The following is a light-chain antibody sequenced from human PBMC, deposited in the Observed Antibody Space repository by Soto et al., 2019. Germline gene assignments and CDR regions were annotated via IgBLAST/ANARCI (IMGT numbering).Light chain of an antibody. CDR2: DNN. CDR3: GTWDSSLSAYV. J-gene: IGLJ1*01. V-gene: IGLV1-51*01. Sequence: QSVLTQPPSVSAAPRQKVTISCCGSSSNIRNNYVSWYQQLPGTAPKLLIYDNNNRPSGMPDRFSGSKSGTSATLGITGLQTGDEADYYCGTWDSSLSAYVFGTGTKLTVL. CDR1: SSNIRNNY.